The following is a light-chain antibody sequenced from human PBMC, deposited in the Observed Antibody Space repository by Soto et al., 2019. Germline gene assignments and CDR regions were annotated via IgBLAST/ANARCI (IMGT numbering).Light chain of an antibody. CDR1: HGIGSF. CDR3: QQFNSYPPT. CDR2: SAS. J-gene: IGKJ1*01. Sequence: DIQLTQSPSFLSASVGDRVTITCRASHGIGSFLAWYQQKPGKAPRLLIYSASTLQSGVSFRFSGSGSGTEFTLTISSLQSEDFAIYYCQQFNSYPPTFGQGTKVEIK. V-gene: IGKV1-9*01.